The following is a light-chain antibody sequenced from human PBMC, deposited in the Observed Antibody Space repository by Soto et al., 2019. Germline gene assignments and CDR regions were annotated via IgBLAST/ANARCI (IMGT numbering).Light chain of an antibody. J-gene: IGKJ3*01. Sequence: EIVLTQSPATLSLSPGERATLSCRASQSVSSYLAWYQQKPGQAPRLLIYDASNRATGIPARFSGRGSGTDFTLTISRLEPEDFAEYYCQHCSHWLNFGPGTKVDIK. CDR3: QHCSHWLN. CDR1: QSVSSY. CDR2: DAS. V-gene: IGKV3-11*01.